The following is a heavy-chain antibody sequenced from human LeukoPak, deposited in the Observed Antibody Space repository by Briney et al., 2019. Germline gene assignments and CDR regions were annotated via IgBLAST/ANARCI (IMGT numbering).Heavy chain of an antibody. D-gene: IGHD2/OR15-2a*01. V-gene: IGHV3-48*01. J-gene: IGHJ4*02. CDR2: ISGDGNDK. CDR1: GFIFSRYS. Sequence: GGSLRLSCAASGFIFSRYSINWVRQAPGKGLEWVSYISGDGNDKHYTDSVKGRFTISRDNAKNALYLQMNSLRAEDTAVYFCARDYVYAFDYWGQGTLVTVSS. CDR3: ARDYVYAFDY.